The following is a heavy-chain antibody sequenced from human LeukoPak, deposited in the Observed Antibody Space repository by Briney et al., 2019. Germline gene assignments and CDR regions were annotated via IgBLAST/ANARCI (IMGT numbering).Heavy chain of an antibody. CDR2: IYSGGST. V-gene: IGHV3-53*01. D-gene: IGHD6-25*01. CDR1: GFIVTNYY. CDR3: ARESSGHYFDH. Sequence: GGSLRLSCAASGFIVTNYYMNWVRQAPGKGLEWVSVIYSGGSTSSADSVKGRFTISRDSSKNTLYLQVNTLRAEDTAVYYCARESSGHYFDHWGQGTLVAVSS. J-gene: IGHJ4*02.